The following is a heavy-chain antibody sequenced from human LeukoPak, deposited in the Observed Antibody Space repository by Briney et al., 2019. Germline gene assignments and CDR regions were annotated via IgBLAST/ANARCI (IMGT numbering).Heavy chain of an antibody. D-gene: IGHD2-15*01. J-gene: IGHJ3*02. Sequence: GGSVRLSCGASGFTFSSYEMNWVRQAPGKGLEWVSYISSSGSTIYYADSVKGRFTISRDNAKNPLYLQMNSLRAEDTAVYYCARDCGGGSCYGPYDAFDIWGQGTMVTVSS. CDR2: ISSSGSTI. V-gene: IGHV3-48*03. CDR3: ARDCGGGSCYGPYDAFDI. CDR1: GFTFSSYE.